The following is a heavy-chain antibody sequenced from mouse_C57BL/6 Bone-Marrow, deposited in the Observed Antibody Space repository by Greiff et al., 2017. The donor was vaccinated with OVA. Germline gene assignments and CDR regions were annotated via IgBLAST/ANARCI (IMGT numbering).Heavy chain of an antibody. Sequence: VQLKESGGDLVKPGGSLKLSCAASGFTFSSYGMSWVRQTPDKRLEWVATISSGGSYTYYPDSVKGRFTISRDNAKNTLYLQMSSLKSEDTAMYYCARRIYDGPYWYFDVWGTGTTVTVSS. CDR1: GFTFSSYG. CDR3: ARRIYDGPYWYFDV. D-gene: IGHD2-3*01. V-gene: IGHV5-6*01. CDR2: ISSGGSYT. J-gene: IGHJ1*03.